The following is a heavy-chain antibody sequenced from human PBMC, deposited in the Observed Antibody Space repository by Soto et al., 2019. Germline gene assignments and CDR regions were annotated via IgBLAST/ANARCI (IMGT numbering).Heavy chain of an antibody. CDR2: ISSSSSTI. CDR3: AREVGRLPDYYYYYMDV. Sequence: GGSLRLSCAASGFTFSSYSMNWVRQAPGKGLEWVSYISSSSSTIYYADSVKGRFTISRDNAKNSLYLQMNSLRAEDTAVYYCAREVGRLPDYYYYYMDVWGKGTTVTVSS. D-gene: IGHD6-25*01. J-gene: IGHJ6*03. V-gene: IGHV3-48*01. CDR1: GFTFSSYS.